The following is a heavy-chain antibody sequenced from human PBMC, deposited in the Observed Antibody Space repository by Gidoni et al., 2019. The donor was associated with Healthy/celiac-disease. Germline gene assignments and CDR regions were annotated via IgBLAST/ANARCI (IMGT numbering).Heavy chain of an antibody. CDR3: ARERGGRMVAATLDY. V-gene: IGHV1-69*01. J-gene: IGHJ4*02. CDR2: IIPICGTA. D-gene: IGHD2-15*01. CDR1: GGTFSSYA. Sequence: QVQLLQSGAEVKKPGSSVKVSCKASGGTFSSYAISWVRQAPGQGLEWMGGIIPICGTANYAQKFKGRVTITADESTSTAYMELSSLRSEDTAVYYCARERGGRMVAATLDYWGQGTLVTVSS.